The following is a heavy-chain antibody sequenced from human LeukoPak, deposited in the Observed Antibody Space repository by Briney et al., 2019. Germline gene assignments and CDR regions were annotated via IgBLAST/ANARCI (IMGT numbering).Heavy chain of an antibody. D-gene: IGHD6-13*01. J-gene: IGHJ4*02. V-gene: IGHV3-33*01. CDR1: GFTFSSYG. CDR2: IWYDGSNS. Sequence: PGTSLRLSCAASGFTFSSYGMHWVRQAPGKGLEWVAVIWYDGSNSYYVDSVKGRFTISRDNSKNTLYLQMNSLRAEDTAVYYCARDRSFAAAGGSGPLGYWGQGTLVTVAS. CDR3: ARDRSFAAAGGSGPLGY.